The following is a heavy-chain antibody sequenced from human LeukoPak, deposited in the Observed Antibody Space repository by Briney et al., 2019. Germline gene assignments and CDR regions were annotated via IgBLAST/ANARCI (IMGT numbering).Heavy chain of an antibody. J-gene: IGHJ3*02. CDR2: IYYSGST. CDR1: GDSISTSSYY. V-gene: IGHV4-39*01. Sequence: SETLSLTCSVSGDSISTSSYYWGWIRQPPGKGLEWIGTIYYSGSTYYNPSLTSRVTISVDTSKNQFSLNLSSVTAAETAVYYCARVDPASYSDDAFDIWGQGTMVTVSS. D-gene: IGHD1-26*01. CDR3: ARVDPASYSDDAFDI.